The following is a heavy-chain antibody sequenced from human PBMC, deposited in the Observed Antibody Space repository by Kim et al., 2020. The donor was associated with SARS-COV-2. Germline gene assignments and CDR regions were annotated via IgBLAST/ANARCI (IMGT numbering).Heavy chain of an antibody. D-gene: IGHD4-17*01. V-gene: IGHV1-69*01. J-gene: IGHJ4*02. Sequence: TANYAQKFQGRVTITADESTSTAYMELSSLRSDDTAVYYCARGDGGQFDYWGQGTLVTVSS. CDR3: ARGDGGQFDY. CDR2: TA.